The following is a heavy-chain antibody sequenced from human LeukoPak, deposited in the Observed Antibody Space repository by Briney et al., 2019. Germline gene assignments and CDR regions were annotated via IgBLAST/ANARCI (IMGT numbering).Heavy chain of an antibody. D-gene: IGHD6-13*01. CDR3: VRSLFRGSNSWKSWFAR. CDR1: GGSLNSDS. J-gene: IGHJ5*02. CDR2: ILHGGGT. Sequence: SGTLSLTCAVSGGSLNSDSWSWIRQPPGKGLEWVGYILHGGGTYSNPSLKSRVTISVDRSKNQFSLKLTSVTAAHTAVYYCVRSLFRGSNSWKSWFARWGQGTLVTVSS. V-gene: IGHV4-30-2*01.